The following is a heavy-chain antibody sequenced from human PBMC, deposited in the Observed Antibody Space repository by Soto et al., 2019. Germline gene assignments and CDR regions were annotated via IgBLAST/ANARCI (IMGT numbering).Heavy chain of an antibody. J-gene: IGHJ6*02. CDR2: INPNSGGT. V-gene: IGHV1-2*04. D-gene: IGHD6-19*01. Sequence: ASVKVSCKASGYTFTGYYMHWVRQAPGQGLEWMGWINPNSGGTNYAQKFQGWVAMTRDTSISTAYMGLSRLRSDDTAVYYCARDGEAVAGTDYYYYGMDVWGQGTTVTVSS. CDR3: ARDGEAVAGTDYYYYGMDV. CDR1: GYTFTGYY.